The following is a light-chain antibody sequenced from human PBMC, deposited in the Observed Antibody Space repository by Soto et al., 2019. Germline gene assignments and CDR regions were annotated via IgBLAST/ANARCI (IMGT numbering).Light chain of an antibody. CDR1: QSVSSN. J-gene: IGKJ1*01. CDR2: GAS. Sequence: EIVMTHSPAKQCVARGESRTRSSRASQSVSSNLAWYQQKPGQAPRLLIYGASTRATGIPARFSGSGSGTEFTLTISSVQPEDVAAYCCQQYNNWPPTFGQGTEVDI. V-gene: IGKV3-15*01. CDR3: QQYNNWPPT.